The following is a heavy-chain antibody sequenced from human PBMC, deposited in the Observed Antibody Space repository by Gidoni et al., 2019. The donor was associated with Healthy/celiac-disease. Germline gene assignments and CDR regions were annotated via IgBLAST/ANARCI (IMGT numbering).Heavy chain of an antibody. CDR2: ISGSGGST. CDR1: GFTFSSYA. V-gene: IGHV3-23*01. J-gene: IGHJ4*02. D-gene: IGHD1-26*01. Sequence: EVQLLESGGGWVQPGGSLRLSCAASGFTFSSYAMSWVRQAPGKGLEWVSAISGSGGSTYYADSVKGRFTISRDNSKNTLYLQMNSLRAEDTAVYYCANIVGATGASGYWGQGTLVTVSS. CDR3: ANIVGATGASGY.